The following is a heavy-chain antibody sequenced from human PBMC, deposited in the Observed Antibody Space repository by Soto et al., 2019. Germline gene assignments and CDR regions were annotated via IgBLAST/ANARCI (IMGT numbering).Heavy chain of an antibody. D-gene: IGHD2-21*02. J-gene: IGHJ3*01. CDR2: IYDSGST. CDR1: GDSISSYF. CDR3: VSSRTAIYGDAFDV. V-gene: IGHV4-59*03. Sequence: PSETLSLTCSVSGDSISSYFRNWIRQPPGEGLEWIGCIYDSGSTDYNPSLKSRVTISLDTSKKQFSLRLSSVTAADTAVYYCVSSRTAIYGDAFDVWGQGTMVTVSS.